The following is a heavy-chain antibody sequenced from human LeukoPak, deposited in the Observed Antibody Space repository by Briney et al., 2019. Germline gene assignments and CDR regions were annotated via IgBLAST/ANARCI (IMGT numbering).Heavy chain of an antibody. CDR3: VRIDYSNAFDI. J-gene: IGHJ3*02. Sequence: ASVKVSCKASGYTFTNYDINWVRQATGQGLEWMGWMNPNSGNTGSAQKLQGRVTITGNTSISTAYMELSSLRSEDTAVYYCVRIDYSNAFDIWGQGTMVTVSS. V-gene: IGHV1-8*03. CDR1: GYTFTNYD. CDR2: MNPNSGNT. D-gene: IGHD4-11*01.